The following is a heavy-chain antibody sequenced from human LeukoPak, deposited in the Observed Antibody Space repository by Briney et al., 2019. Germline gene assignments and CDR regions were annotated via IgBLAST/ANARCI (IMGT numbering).Heavy chain of an antibody. V-gene: IGHV4-59*01. Sequence: SETLSLTCTVHGGSISSDYWSWIRQPPGKGLDWIGYIYYSGGTNYNPSLKGRVTISVDTSKKQFSLKLSSVTAADTAVYYCARVGTVLDGGYWGQGILVTVSS. CDR1: GGSISSDY. D-gene: IGHD1-7*01. J-gene: IGHJ4*02. CDR3: ARVGTVLDGGY. CDR2: IYYSGGT.